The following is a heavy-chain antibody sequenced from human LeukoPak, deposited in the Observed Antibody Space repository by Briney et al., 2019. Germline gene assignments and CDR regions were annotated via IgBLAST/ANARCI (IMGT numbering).Heavy chain of an antibody. V-gene: IGHV4-61*02. Sequence: PSETLSLTCTVSGGSISSGSYYWSWIRQPAGKGLEWIGRIYTSGSTNYNPSLKSRVTISVDTSKNQFSLKLSSVTAADTAVYYCARDCGAAACYYYYMDVWGKGTTVTVSS. CDR1: GGSISSGSYY. CDR3: ARDCGAAACYYYYMDV. J-gene: IGHJ6*03. CDR2: IYTSGST. D-gene: IGHD6-13*01.